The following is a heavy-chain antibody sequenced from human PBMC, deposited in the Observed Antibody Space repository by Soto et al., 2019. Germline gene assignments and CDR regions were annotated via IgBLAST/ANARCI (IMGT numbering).Heavy chain of an antibody. Sequence: SETLSLTCTVSGGSISSGGYYWSWIRQHPGKGLEWIGYIYYSGSTYYNPSLKSRVTISVDTSKNQFSLKLSSVTAADTAVYYCALRRIQLPYYYYGMDVWGQGTTVT. CDR3: ALRRIQLPYYYYGMDV. CDR1: GGSISSGGYY. D-gene: IGHD5-18*01. CDR2: IYYSGST. J-gene: IGHJ6*02. V-gene: IGHV4-31*03.